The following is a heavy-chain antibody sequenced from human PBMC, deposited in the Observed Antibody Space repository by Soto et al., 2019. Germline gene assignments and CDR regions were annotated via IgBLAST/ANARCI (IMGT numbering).Heavy chain of an antibody. J-gene: IGHJ1*01. D-gene: IGHD6-13*01. V-gene: IGHV4-34*01. CDR2: INHSGST. Sequence: SETLSLTCAVYGGSFSGYYWSWIRQPPGKGLEWIGEINHSGSTNYNPSLKSRVTISVDTSKNQFSLKLSSVTAADTAVYYCARGLYSSSWYWEHWGQGTLVTVSS. CDR1: GGSFSGYY. CDR3: ARGLYSSSWYWEH.